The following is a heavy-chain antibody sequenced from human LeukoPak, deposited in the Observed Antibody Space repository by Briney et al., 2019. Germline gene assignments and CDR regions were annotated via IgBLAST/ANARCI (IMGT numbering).Heavy chain of an antibody. V-gene: IGHV4-39*07. J-gene: IGHJ3*02. Sequence: SETLSLTCTVSGGSLSSTRYYWGWIRQPPGKGLEWIGNIYYSGSTYSNPSLKSRVTMSVDTSKNQFSLKLSSVIAADTAVYYCASYPKYYGSEGWVAFDIWGQGTMVTVSS. CDR2: IYYSGST. D-gene: IGHD3-10*01. CDR3: ASYPKYYGSEGWVAFDI. CDR1: GGSLSSTRYY.